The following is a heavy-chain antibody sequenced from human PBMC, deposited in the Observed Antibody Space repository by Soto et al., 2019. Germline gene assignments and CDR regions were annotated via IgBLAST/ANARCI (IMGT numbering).Heavy chain of an antibody. CDR3: VRDSSGSY. D-gene: IGHD6-19*01. V-gene: IGHV3-74*03. CDR2: INSGGSLI. J-gene: IGHJ4*02. CDR1: GFTFGSYG. Sequence: PGGSLGLSCAASGFTFGSYGMHWVRQAPGKGLVWVSRINSGGSLITYADSVKGRFTISRDNAKNTLYLQMDSLRGEDTAVYYCVRDSSGSYWGQGTLVTVSS.